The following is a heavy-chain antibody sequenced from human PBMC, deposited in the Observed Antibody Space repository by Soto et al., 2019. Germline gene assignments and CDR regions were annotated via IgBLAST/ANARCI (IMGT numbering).Heavy chain of an antibody. CDR1: GGSISSSNW. J-gene: IGHJ4*02. Sequence: SETLSLTCAVSGGSISSSNWWSWVRQPPGKGLEWIGEIYHSGSTNYNPSLKSRVTISVDKSKNQFSLKLSSVTAADTAVYYCASVVKSSSWAYYFDYWGQGTLVTSPQ. V-gene: IGHV4-4*02. CDR2: IYHSGST. CDR3: ASVVKSSSWAYYFDY. D-gene: IGHD6-13*01.